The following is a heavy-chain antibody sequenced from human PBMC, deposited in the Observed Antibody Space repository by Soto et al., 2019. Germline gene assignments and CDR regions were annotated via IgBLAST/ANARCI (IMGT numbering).Heavy chain of an antibody. J-gene: IGHJ1*01. Sequence: QVQLVQSGAEVKKPGSSVKVSCKASGGTFSSYTITWVRQAPGQGLEWMGRIIPILGIANYAQKFQGRVTITXXKXTXXACMELSSLRSEDTAVYYCARALARSSWYAEYFQHWGQGSLVTVSS. V-gene: IGHV1-69*02. D-gene: IGHD6-13*01. CDR2: IIPILGIA. CDR3: ARALARSSWYAEYFQH. CDR1: GGTFSSYT.